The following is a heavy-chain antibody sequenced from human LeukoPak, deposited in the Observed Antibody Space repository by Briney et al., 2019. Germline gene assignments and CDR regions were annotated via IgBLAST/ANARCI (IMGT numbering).Heavy chain of an antibody. J-gene: IGHJ4*02. Sequence: SETLSLTCTVSGCSISSGYYWGWIRQPPGKGLEWIGSIYHSGSTYYNPSLKSRVTISVDTSKNQFSLKLSSVTAADTAVYYCARDNSGYDFRDYWGQRTLVNVSS. CDR1: GCSISSGYY. V-gene: IGHV4-38-2*02. D-gene: IGHD5-12*01. CDR3: ARDNSGYDFRDY. CDR2: IYHSGST.